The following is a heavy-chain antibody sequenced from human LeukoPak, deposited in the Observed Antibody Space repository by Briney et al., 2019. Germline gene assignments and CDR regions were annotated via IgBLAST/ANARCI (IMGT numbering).Heavy chain of an antibody. J-gene: IGHJ4*02. CDR2: ISSSSSTI. D-gene: IGHD3-10*01. CDR3: ARSSGSYYNHDY. V-gene: IGHV3-48*02. Sequence: PGGSLRLSCAASGFTFSTYSMNWVRQAPGKGLEWVSYISSSSSTIFYADSVKGRFTVSGDNAKNSLYLQMNTLRDEDTAVYYCARSSGSYYNHDYWGQGTLVTVSS. CDR1: GFTFSTYS.